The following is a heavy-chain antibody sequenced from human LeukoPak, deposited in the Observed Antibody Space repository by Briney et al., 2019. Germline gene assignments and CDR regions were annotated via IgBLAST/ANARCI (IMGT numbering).Heavy chain of an antibody. CDR2: INPNSGGT. Sequence: GASVKVSCKASAYTFTDYYMHWVRQAPGQGLEWMGWINPNSGGTNYAQKFQGRVTMTRDTSISTAYMELSRLRPDDTAVYYCAREVAAGSFDYWGQGTLVTVSS. V-gene: IGHV1-2*02. CDR3: AREVAAGSFDY. CDR1: AYTFTDYY. J-gene: IGHJ4*02. D-gene: IGHD6-13*01.